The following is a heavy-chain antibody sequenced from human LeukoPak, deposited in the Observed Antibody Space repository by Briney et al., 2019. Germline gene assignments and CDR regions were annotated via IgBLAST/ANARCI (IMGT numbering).Heavy chain of an antibody. D-gene: IGHD3-10*01. CDR2: ISSSGTII. Sequence: GGSLRLSCAASGFTFSSYEINWVRQAPGKGREWVSYISSSGTIIYYADSVKGRFTISRDNAKNSLYLQMNSLRAEDTAVYYCAREEPGGYYYYYGMDVWGQGTTVTVSS. CDR3: AREEPGGYYYYYGMDV. J-gene: IGHJ6*02. V-gene: IGHV3-48*03. CDR1: GFTFSSYE.